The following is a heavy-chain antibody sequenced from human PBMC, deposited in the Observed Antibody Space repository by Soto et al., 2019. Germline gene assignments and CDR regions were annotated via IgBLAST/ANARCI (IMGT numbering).Heavy chain of an antibody. CDR1: GGSISSYY. Sequence: QVQLQESRPGLVKPSETLSLTCTVSGGSISSYYWSWIRQPPGKGLEWIGYIYYSGSTNYNPSLKSRVTISVDTSKNQFSLKLSSVTAADTAVYYCARAPRGNYGYPSYFDYWGQGTLVTVSS. D-gene: IGHD3-10*01. CDR2: IYYSGST. V-gene: IGHV4-59*01. J-gene: IGHJ4*02. CDR3: ARAPRGNYGYPSYFDY.